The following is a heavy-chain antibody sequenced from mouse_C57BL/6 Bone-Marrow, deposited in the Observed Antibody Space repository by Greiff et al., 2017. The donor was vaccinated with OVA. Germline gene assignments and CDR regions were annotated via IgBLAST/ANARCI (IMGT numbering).Heavy chain of an antibody. CDR1: GYTFTEST. CDR2: FYPGSGST. CDR3: ARHEEIYYGNHAGFAY. V-gene: IGHV1-62-2*01. D-gene: IGHD2-1*01. J-gene: IGHJ3*01. Sequence: QVQLQQSGAELVKPGASVKLSCKASGYTFTESTIHWVKQRSGQGLEWIGWFYPGSGSTKYNEKFKDKATLTADKSSSTVYMELSRLTSEDSAVYFCARHEEIYYGNHAGFAYWGQGTLVTVSA.